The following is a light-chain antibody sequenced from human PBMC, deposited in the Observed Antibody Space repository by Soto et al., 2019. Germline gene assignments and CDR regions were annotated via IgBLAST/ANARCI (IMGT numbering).Light chain of an antibody. Sequence: QAVVTQEPSLTVSPGGTVTLTCGSSTGAVTSGHYPSWFQQKPGQAPRILVYGTSNKQSWTPARFSGSLLGGKAALTLSGAQPEDEADYYCLISQSDTRVFGGGTKVTVL. V-gene: IGLV7-46*01. CDR1: TGAVTSGHY. CDR2: GTS. CDR3: LISQSDTRV. J-gene: IGLJ3*02.